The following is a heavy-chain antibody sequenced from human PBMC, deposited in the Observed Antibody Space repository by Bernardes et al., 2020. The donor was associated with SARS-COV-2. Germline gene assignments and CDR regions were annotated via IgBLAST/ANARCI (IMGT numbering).Heavy chain of an antibody. CDR1: GFTFSSYA. Sequence: GGSLILSCAASGFTFSSYAMSWVRQAPGTGLEWFSAISGSGGSTYYADSVKGRFTISRDNYKNTLYLQMNSLRAEDTAVYYCAKLVVRPTQYFDYWGQGTLVTVAS. CDR3: AKLVVRPTQYFDY. V-gene: IGHV3-23*01. D-gene: IGHD2-15*01. J-gene: IGHJ4*02. CDR2: ISGSGGST.